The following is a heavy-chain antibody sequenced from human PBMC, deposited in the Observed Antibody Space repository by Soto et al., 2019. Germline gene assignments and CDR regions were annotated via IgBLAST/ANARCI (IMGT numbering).Heavy chain of an antibody. V-gene: IGHV4-30-4*01. J-gene: IGHJ5*02. CDR3: ARDNGVGP. CDR2: IYDSGST. CDR1: GGSISSGDYY. D-gene: IGHD2-8*01. Sequence: QVQLQESGPGLVKTSQTLSLTCTVSGGSISSGDYYWSWIRQPPGKGLEWIGYIYDSGSTYYNSSLKSRVNITLDTSQNKFSLKLTSVTAADTAVYYCARDNGVGPWGQGTLVTVSS.